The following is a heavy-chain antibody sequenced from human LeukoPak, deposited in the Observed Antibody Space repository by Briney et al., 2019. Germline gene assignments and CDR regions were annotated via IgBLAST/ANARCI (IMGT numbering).Heavy chain of an antibody. Sequence: PSETLSLTCTVSGSSISSSNYYWGWIRQPPEKGLEWIGTINYSGSTYYNPSLKSRVTMSVDTSKNQFSLKLSSVTAADTAVYYCASRQRYSSGWYFDCWGQGALVTVSS. CDR3: ASRQRYSSGWYFDC. CDR1: GSSISSSNYY. CDR2: INYSGST. D-gene: IGHD6-19*01. V-gene: IGHV4-39*01. J-gene: IGHJ4*02.